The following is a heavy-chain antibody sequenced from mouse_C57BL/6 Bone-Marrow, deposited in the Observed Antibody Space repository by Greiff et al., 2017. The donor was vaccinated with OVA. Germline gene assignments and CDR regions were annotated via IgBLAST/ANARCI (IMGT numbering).Heavy chain of an antibody. Sequence: DVMLVESGGGLVKPGGSLKLSCAASGFTFSSYAMSWVRQTPEKRLEWVATISDGGSYTYYPDNVKGRFTISRDNAKNNLYLQMSHLKSEDTAMYYCAREDYGSRDYWGQGTTLTVSS. CDR3: AREDYGSRDY. J-gene: IGHJ2*01. V-gene: IGHV5-4*01. CDR1: GFTFSSYA. D-gene: IGHD1-1*01. CDR2: ISDGGSYT.